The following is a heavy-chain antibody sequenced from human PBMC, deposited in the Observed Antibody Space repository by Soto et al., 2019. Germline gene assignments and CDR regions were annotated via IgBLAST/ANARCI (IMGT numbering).Heavy chain of an antibody. J-gene: IGHJ5*02. CDR3: ARHPSDFWFDP. CDR1: GASMTGLY. CDR2: IYYSGST. D-gene: IGHD2-21*02. Sequence: SETLSLTCAVSGASMTGLYWSWIRQPPGKGLEWIGSIYYSGSTYYNPSLKSRVTVSVDTSKNQFSLKLSSVTAADTAVYYCARHPSDFWFDPWGQGTLVTLSS. V-gene: IGHV4-39*01.